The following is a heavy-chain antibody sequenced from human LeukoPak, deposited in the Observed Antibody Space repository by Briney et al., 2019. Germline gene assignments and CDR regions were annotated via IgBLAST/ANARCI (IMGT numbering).Heavy chain of an antibody. CDR1: GFAFSSYE. J-gene: IGHJ4*02. D-gene: IGHD3-10*01. CDR2: ISSSGSTK. V-gene: IGHV3-48*03. Sequence: PGGSLRLSCAASGFAFSSYEINWVRQAPGEGLEWVSYISSSGSTKYYADSVKGRFTISRDNAKNSLYLQMNSLRAEDTAIYYCAKDDGFREFSLDHWGQGTLVTVSS. CDR3: AKDDGFREFSLDH.